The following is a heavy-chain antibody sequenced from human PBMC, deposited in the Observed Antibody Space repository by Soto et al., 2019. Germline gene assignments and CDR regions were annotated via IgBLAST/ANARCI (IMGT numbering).Heavy chain of an antibody. Sequence: SETLSLTCTVSGGSISSSSYYWGWIRQPPGKGLEWIGSIYYSGNAYYNPSLKSRVTISVDTAKNQFSLKLSSVTAADTAVYYCARQYYFGSGSYYNRRFDFWGQGTRVSVSS. D-gene: IGHD3-10*01. V-gene: IGHV4-39*01. CDR3: ARQYYFGSGSYYNRRFDF. CDR1: GGSISSSSYY. J-gene: IGHJ4*02. CDR2: IYYSGNA.